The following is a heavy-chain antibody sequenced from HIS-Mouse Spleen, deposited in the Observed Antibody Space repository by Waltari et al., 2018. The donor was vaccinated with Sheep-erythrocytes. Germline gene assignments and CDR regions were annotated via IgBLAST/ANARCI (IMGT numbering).Heavy chain of an antibody. CDR2: ISWNSGSI. CDR3: TKDISRNNVVVPADVGDY. Sequence: CLRQAPGQGLEWVSGISWNSGSIGYADSVKGRFTMSRDNAKNSLYLKMNSLRAEDTALYYCTKDISRNNVVVPADVGDYWGQGTLVTVSS. V-gene: IGHV3-9*01. D-gene: IGHD2-2*01. J-gene: IGHJ4*02.